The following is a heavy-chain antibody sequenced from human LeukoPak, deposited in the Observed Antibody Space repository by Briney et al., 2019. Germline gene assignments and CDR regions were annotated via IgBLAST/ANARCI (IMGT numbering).Heavy chain of an antibody. V-gene: IGHV1-3*01. Sequence: ASVKVSCKASGYTFTTYAIHWVRQAPGQRLEWMGWINPGSGDTKSSQKFRDRVTITRDTSANTAYMQLTRLKSEDTAVYYCVRDYPYGSGIVRVDSWGQGTLVTVSS. J-gene: IGHJ4*02. CDR1: GYTFTTYA. CDR2: INPGSGDT. D-gene: IGHD3-10*01. CDR3: VRDYPYGSGIVRVDS.